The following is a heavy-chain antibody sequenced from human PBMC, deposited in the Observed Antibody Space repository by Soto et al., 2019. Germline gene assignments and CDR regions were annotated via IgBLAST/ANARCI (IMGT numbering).Heavy chain of an antibody. Sequence: GGSLRLSCAASGFTFSSYAMSWVRQAPGKGLEWVPAISGSGGSTYYADSVKGRFTISRDNSKNTLYLQMNSLRAEDTAVYYCAKDLRAGPSNDLDYWGQGTLVTVSS. CDR2: ISGSGGST. J-gene: IGHJ4*02. CDR1: GFTFSSYA. V-gene: IGHV3-23*01. D-gene: IGHD6-19*01. CDR3: AKDLRAGPSNDLDY.